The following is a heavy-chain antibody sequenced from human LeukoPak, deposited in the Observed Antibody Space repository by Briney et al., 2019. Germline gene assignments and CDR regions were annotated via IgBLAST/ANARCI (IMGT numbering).Heavy chain of an antibody. V-gene: IGHV3-23*01. J-gene: IGHJ6*03. D-gene: IGHD3-10*01. CDR3: GRGSRETTRFYYYYMDV. CDR2: VSDSDRTT. Sequence: GGSLRLSCTASGFPFCDYAMKWLRQAPGEGLEWVAGVSDSDRTTYSADTVKGRYTISRDDSKNTLYLHMNSLRVDDTAIYYCGRGSRETTRFYYYYMDVWGKGTTVIVSS. CDR1: GFPFCDYA.